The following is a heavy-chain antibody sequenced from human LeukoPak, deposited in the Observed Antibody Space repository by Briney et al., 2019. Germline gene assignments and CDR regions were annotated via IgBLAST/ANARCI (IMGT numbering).Heavy chain of an antibody. CDR2: IYCSGST. D-gene: IGHD3-10*01. Sequence: PSETLSLTCTVSGGSISSTSYYWGWIRQPPGKGLKWIGSIYCSGSTYYNPSLKSRVTISVDTSKNQFSLKLSSVTAADTAVYYCATRTMVRGVRYWGQGTLVTVSS. J-gene: IGHJ4*02. CDR3: ATRTMVRGVRY. V-gene: IGHV4-39*01. CDR1: GGSISSTSYY.